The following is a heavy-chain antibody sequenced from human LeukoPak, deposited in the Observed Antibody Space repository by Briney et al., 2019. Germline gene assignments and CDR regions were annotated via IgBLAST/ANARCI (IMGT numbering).Heavy chain of an antibody. V-gene: IGHV1-18*01. Sequence: ASVKVSCKASGYTFTSYGISWVRQAPGQGLEWMGWISTYNGNTNYSQKLQGRVTMTTDTSTSTAYMELRSLRSDDTAVYYCARNHYYDSSGEVAFYIWGQGTMGTVSS. CDR1: GYTFTSYG. D-gene: IGHD3-22*01. CDR2: ISTYNGNT. J-gene: IGHJ3*02. CDR3: ARNHYYDSSGEVAFYI.